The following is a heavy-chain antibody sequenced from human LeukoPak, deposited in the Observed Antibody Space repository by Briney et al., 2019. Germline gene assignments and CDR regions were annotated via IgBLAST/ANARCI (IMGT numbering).Heavy chain of an antibody. CDR2: IYYSGST. J-gene: IGHJ4*02. CDR3: ARGGYSYGNAIDY. V-gene: IGHV4-61*01. Sequence: SETLSLTCTVSGGSVSSGSYYWSWIRQPPGKGLEWIGYIYYSGSTNYNPSLKSRVTISVDTSKNQFSLKLSPVTAADTAVYYCARGGYSYGNAIDYWGQGTLVTVSS. D-gene: IGHD5-18*01. CDR1: GGSVSSGSYY.